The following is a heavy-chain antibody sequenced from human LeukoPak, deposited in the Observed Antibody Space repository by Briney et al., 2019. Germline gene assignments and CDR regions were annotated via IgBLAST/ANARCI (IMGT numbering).Heavy chain of an antibody. CDR3: AKVSVTMIVVVTSDAFDI. CDR1: GFTFSSYA. D-gene: IGHD3-22*01. CDR2: ISGSGGST. J-gene: IGHJ3*02. Sequence: GGSLRLSCAASGFTFSSYAMSWVRQAPGKGLEWVSAISGSGGSTYYADSVKGRFTISRDNSENTLYLQMNSLRAEDTAVYYCAKVSVTMIVVVTSDAFDIWGQGTMVTVSS. V-gene: IGHV3-23*01.